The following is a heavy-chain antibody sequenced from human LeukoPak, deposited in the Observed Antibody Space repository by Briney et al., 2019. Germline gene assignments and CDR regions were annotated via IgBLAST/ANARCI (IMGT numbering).Heavy chain of an antibody. CDR2: IYYSGST. J-gene: IGHJ4*02. Sequence: MSSETLSLTCTVSGGSISSSSYYWGWIRQPPGKGLEWIGSIYYSGSTYYNPSLKSRVTISVDTSKNQFSLKLSSVTAADTAVYYCARGTLRTTMIVVFFTPPEYFFDYWGQGTLVTVSS. CDR3: ARGTLRTTMIVVFFTPPEYFFDY. D-gene: IGHD3-22*01. CDR1: GGSISSSSYY. V-gene: IGHV4-39*07.